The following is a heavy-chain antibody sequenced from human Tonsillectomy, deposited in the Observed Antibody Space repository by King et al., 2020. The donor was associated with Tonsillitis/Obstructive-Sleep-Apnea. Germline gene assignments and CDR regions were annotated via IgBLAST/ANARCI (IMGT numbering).Heavy chain of an antibody. CDR3: ARAPSTSYFYYYYMAV. D-gene: IGHD2-2*01. J-gene: IGHJ6*03. CDR1: GFSLSNARMG. V-gene: IGHV2-26*01. Sequence: VTLQESGPVLVKPTETLTLTCTDSGFSLSNARMGVSWIRQPPGKALEWLAHIFSNDEKSYSTSLNSRLTISKDTSRSQVVLTMTNMDPVDTATYYCARAPSTSYFYYYYMAVWGKGTTVTVSS. CDR2: IFSNDEK.